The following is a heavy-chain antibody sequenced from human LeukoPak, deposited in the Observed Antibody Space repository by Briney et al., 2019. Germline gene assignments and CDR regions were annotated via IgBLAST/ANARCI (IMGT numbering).Heavy chain of an antibody. J-gene: IGHJ4*02. D-gene: IGHD3-10*01. CDR1: GFTFSNAW. Sequence: GGSLRLSCAASGFTFSNAWMSWVRQAPGKGLEWVSAITATSSSTHNPDSVQGRFTISRDNSKNTLYLQMNSLRPEDTAIYYCAKLFESGTYNNFFHYWGQGTLVTVFS. CDR2: ITATSSST. V-gene: IGHV3-23*01. CDR3: AKLFESGTYNNFFHY.